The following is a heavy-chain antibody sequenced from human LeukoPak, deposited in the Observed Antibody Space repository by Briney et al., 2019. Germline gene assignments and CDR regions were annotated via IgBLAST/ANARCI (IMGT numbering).Heavy chain of an antibody. J-gene: IGHJ4*02. Sequence: GASVKVSCKASGYTFASYYMHWVRQAPGQGLEWMGIINPSGGSTSYAQKFQGRVTMTRDMSTSTAYMELSSLRSEDTAVYYCARAIAARLGKDYWGQGTLVTVSS. V-gene: IGHV1-46*01. CDR2: INPSGGST. CDR1: GYTFASYY. CDR3: ARAIAARLGKDY. D-gene: IGHD6-6*01.